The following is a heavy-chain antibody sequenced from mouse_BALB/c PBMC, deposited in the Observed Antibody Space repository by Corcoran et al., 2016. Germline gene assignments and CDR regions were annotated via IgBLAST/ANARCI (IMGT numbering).Heavy chain of an antibody. J-gene: IGHJ1*01. CDR2: ISYDGSN. Sequence: DVQLQESGPGLVKPSQSLSLSCSVTCYSITSGYYWNWIRQFPGNKLEWMGYISYDGSNNYNPSLKNRISITRDTSKNQFFLKLNSVTTEDTATYYCASGNYWYFDVWGAGTTVTVSS. CDR3: ASGNYWYFDV. V-gene: IGHV3-6*02. D-gene: IGHD2-1*01. CDR1: CYSITSGYY.